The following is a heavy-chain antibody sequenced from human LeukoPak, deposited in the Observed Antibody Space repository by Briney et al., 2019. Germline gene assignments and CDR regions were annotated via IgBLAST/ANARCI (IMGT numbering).Heavy chain of an antibody. CDR1: GFNFDDYG. CDR3: TRGYSTRHFPFDS. CDR2: VNSNGRSA. Sequence: GGSLRLSCAASGFNFDDYGMTWVRQIPCKGLEWVAGVNSNGRSAGYAASVRGRFTISRDNTKNSLYLETGSLRLEDTAFYYCTRGYSTRHFPFDSWGQGTLVTVSS. V-gene: IGHV3-20*04. D-gene: IGHD5-18*01. J-gene: IGHJ4*02.